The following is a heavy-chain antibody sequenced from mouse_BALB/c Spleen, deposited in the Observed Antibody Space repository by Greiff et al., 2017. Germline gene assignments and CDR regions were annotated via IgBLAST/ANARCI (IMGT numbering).Heavy chain of an antibody. J-gene: IGHJ4*01. Sequence: EVQRVESGGGLVKPGGSLKLSCAASGFTFSDYYMYWVRQTPEKRLEWVATISDGGSYTYYPDSVKGRFTISRDNAKNNLYLQMSSLKSEDTAMYYCARVRYYYAMDYWGQGTSVTVSS. V-gene: IGHV5-4*02. CDR3: ARVRYYYAMDY. D-gene: IGHD1-1*01. CDR2: ISDGGSYT. CDR1: GFTFSDYY.